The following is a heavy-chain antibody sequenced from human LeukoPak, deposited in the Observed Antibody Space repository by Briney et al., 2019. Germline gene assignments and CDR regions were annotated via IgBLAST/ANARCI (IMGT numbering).Heavy chain of an antibody. CDR1: GGSISSFY. CDR3: ARDQYSSDAFDI. J-gene: IGHJ3*02. D-gene: IGHD2-21*01. V-gene: IGHV4-59*01. Sequence: PSETLSLTCTVSGGSISSFYWNWIRQPPGKAMEWIGFIYYGGSTNYNPSLKSRVTISVGPSKNQFSLKLSSVTAADTAVYYCARDQYSSDAFDIWGQGTMVTVSS. CDR2: IYYGGST.